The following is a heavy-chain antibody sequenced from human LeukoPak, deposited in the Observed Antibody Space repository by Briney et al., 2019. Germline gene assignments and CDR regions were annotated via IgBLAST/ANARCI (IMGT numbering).Heavy chain of an antibody. V-gene: IGHV1-46*01. J-gene: IGHJ6*02. CDR1: GYTFTSYY. CDR3: ARGQANYDFWSGYSVWYYYYGMDV. CDR2: INPSGGST. Sequence: ASVKVSCKASGYTFTSYYMHWVRQAPGQGLEWMGIINPSGGSTGYAQKFQGRVTMTRNTSISTAYMELSSLRSEDTAVYYCARGQANYDFWSGYSVWYYYYGMDVWGQGTTVTVSS. D-gene: IGHD3-3*01.